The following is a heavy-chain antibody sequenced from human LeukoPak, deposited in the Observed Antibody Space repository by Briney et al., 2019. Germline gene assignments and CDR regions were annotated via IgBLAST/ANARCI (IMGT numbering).Heavy chain of an antibody. CDR2: MNPNSGNT. J-gene: IGHJ4*02. CDR3: ARGLLYSGSYYLDY. CDR1: GYTFTSYD. D-gene: IGHD1-26*01. V-gene: IGHV1-8*01. Sequence: ASVKVSCKASGYTFTSYDINWVRQATGQGLEWMGWMNPNSGNTGYAQKFQGRVTMTRNTSISTAYMELSSLRSEDTAVYYCARGLLYSGSYYLDYWGQGTLVTVSS.